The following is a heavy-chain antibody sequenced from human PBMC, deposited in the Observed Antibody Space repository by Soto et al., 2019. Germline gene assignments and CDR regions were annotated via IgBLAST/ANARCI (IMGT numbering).Heavy chain of an antibody. CDR2: MNPNSGNT. CDR1: GYTFTSYD. J-gene: IGHJ6*02. D-gene: IGHD4-17*01. CDR3: ARARVTSPVNYYYYGMDV. V-gene: IGHV1-8*01. Sequence: QVQLVQSGAAVKKPGASVKVSCKASGYTFTSYDINWVRQATGQGLEWMGWMNPNSGNTGYAQKFQGRVTMTRNTSISTAYMELSSLRSEDTAVYYCARARVTSPVNYYYYGMDVWGQGTTVTVSS.